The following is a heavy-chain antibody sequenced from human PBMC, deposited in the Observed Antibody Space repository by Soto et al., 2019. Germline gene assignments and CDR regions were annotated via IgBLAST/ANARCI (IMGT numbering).Heavy chain of an antibody. D-gene: IGHD6-19*01. Sequence: ASVKVSGKASGYTFTSYDINWVRQATGQGLEWMGWMNPNSGNTGYAQKFQGRVTMTRNTSISTAYMELSSLRSEDTAVCYCARAVAVAGTRAFDIWGQGTMVTVSS. CDR2: MNPNSGNT. V-gene: IGHV1-8*01. J-gene: IGHJ3*02. CDR3: ARAVAVAGTRAFDI. CDR1: GYTFTSYD.